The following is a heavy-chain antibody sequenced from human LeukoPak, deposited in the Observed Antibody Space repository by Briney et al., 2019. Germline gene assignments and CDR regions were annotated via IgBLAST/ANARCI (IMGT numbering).Heavy chain of an antibody. D-gene: IGHD4-23*01. CDR2: IYYSGST. CDR1: GGSISSGGYY. J-gene: IGHJ4*02. Sequence: SQTLSLTCTVSGGSISSGGYYWSWIRQHPGKGLEWIGYIYYSGSTYYNPSLKSRVTISVDTSKNQFSLKLSSVTAADTAAYYCARGRDYGGNAAFDYWGQGTLVTVSS. V-gene: IGHV4-31*03. CDR3: ARGRDYGGNAAFDY.